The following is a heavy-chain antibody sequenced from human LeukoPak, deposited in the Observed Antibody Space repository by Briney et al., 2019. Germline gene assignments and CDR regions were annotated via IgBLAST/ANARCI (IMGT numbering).Heavy chain of an antibody. Sequence: ASVKVSCKASGFTFTSSAVQWVRQARGQRLEWVGWIVVGSGNTNYAQKFQERVTITGDMSTSTAYMELSSLRSEDTAVYYCAARHYDFWSGYYYWFDPWGQGTLVTVSS. CDR1: GFTFTSSA. V-gene: IGHV1-58*01. CDR2: IVVGSGNT. CDR3: AARHYDFWSGYYYWFDP. D-gene: IGHD3-3*01. J-gene: IGHJ5*02.